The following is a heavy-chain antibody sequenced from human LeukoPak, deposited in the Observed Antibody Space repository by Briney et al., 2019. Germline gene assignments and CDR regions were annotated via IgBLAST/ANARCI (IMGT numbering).Heavy chain of an antibody. V-gene: IGHV1-69*05. J-gene: IGHJ4*02. CDR1: GYTFTSYY. Sequence: SVKVSCKASGYTFTSYYMHWVRQAPGQGLEWMGRIIPIYGITNYAQKFQGRVTITTDESTSTAYMDLRSLRSEDTAVYFCASPTYYDFWSGYHQFDNWGQGTLVTVSS. CDR2: IIPIYGIT. CDR3: ASPTYYDFWSGYHQFDN. D-gene: IGHD3-3*01.